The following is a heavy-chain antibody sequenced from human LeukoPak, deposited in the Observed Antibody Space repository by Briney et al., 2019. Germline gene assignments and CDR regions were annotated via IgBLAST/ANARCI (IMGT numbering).Heavy chain of an antibody. CDR2: ISSTGGTT. J-gene: IGHJ6*03. Sequence: GGTLRLSCAASGITFSSYGMSWVRQAPGKGLEWVSSISSTGGTTYYADSVKGRFTISRDNSKNTLYLQMNSLRAEDTAVYYCACRHNPYYYYMDVWGKGTTVTISS. V-gene: IGHV3-23*01. D-gene: IGHD1-14*01. CDR3: ACRHNPYYYYMDV. CDR1: GITFSSYG.